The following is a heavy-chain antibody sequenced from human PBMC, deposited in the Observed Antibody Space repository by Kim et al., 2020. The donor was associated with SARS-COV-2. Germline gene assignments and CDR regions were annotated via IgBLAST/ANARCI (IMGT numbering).Heavy chain of an antibody. CDR2: GGT. CDR3: ARVRDDFDY. V-gene: IGHV1-2*02. J-gene: IGHJ4*02. Sequence: GGTNYAQKFQGRVTMTRDTSISTAYMELSRLRSDDTAVYYCARVRDDFDYWGQGTLVTVSS.